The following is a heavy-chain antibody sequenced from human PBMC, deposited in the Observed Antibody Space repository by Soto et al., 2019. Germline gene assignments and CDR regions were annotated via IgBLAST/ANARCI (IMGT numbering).Heavy chain of an antibody. CDR1: GGSISSGGYS. V-gene: IGHV4-30-2*01. Sequence: QLQLQESGSGLVKPSQTLSLTCAVSGGSISSGGYSWSWIRQPPGKGLEWIGYIYHSGSTYYNPSLKSRXTIXXXXXXXXXXXXXXXXXXXXXXXXXXARGMTXVTTLDYWGQGTLVTVSS. CDR2: IYHSGST. J-gene: IGHJ4*02. CDR3: ARGMTXVTTLDY. D-gene: IGHD4-4*01.